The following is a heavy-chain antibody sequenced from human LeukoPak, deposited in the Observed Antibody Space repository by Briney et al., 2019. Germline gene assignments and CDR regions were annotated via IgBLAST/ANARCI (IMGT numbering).Heavy chain of an antibody. V-gene: IGHV3-48*04. D-gene: IGHD5/OR15-5a*01. J-gene: IGHJ4*02. Sequence: QPGGSLRLSCAASGFTFSTYSMSWFRPSPGKGLEWISYITGGSDSIYYADSVKGRFTISRDNAENSMYLQMNSLRAEDTAVYYCARLRLHWGQGTLVTVSS. CDR3: ARLRLH. CDR1: GFTFSTYS. CDR2: ITGGSDSI.